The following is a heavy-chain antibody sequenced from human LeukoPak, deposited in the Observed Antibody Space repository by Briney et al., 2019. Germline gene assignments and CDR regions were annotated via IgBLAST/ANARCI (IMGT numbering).Heavy chain of an antibody. Sequence: GGSLRLSCAASGFTFSSYGIHWVRQAPGKGLEWVAVISYDGSNKYYADSVKGRFTISRDNSKNTLYLQMNSLRAEDTAVYYCAKDRGGWYEVYFDYWGQGTLVTVSS. CDR3: AKDRGGWYEVYFDY. V-gene: IGHV3-30*18. CDR2: ISYDGSNK. J-gene: IGHJ4*02. CDR1: GFTFSSYG. D-gene: IGHD6-19*01.